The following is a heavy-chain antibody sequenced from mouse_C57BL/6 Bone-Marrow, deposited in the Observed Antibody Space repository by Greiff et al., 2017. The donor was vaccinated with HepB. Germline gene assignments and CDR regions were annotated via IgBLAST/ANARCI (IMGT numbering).Heavy chain of an antibody. D-gene: IGHD1-1*01. J-gene: IGHJ4*01. CDR3: ARHWVLRSYGAMDY. CDR1: GFTFSDYY. Sequence: EVKLVESGGGLVQPGGSLKLSCAASGFTFSDYYMYWVRQTPEKRLEWVAYISNGGGSTYYPDTVKGRFTITRDNAENTLYLQVSRLKSEDTAMYYCARHWVLRSYGAMDYWGQGTSVTVSS. V-gene: IGHV5-12*01. CDR2: ISNGGGST.